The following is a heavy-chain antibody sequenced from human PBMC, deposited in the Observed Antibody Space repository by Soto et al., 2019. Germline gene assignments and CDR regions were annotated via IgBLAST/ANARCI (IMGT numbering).Heavy chain of an antibody. Sequence: EVRLMESGGGLVQPGGSLRLSCAASVFIVSSNYMTWVRQAPGKGLEWVSLLYSGGATHYAASVKGRFTISSHSSQNTLFLQMNSLRTEDTATYYCVRGRYGSEIHWGQGTKVTVSS. D-gene: IGHD3-10*01. CDR2: LYSGGAT. V-gene: IGHV3-53*04. CDR3: VRGRYGSEIH. J-gene: IGHJ4*02. CDR1: VFIVSSNY.